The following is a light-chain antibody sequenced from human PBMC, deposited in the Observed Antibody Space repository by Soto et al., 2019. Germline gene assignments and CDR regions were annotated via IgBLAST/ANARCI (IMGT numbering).Light chain of an antibody. CDR1: HTISSSY. J-gene: IGKJ1*01. Sequence: EIVLTQSPGTLSLSPGERATLSCRASHTISSSYLAWYQQKPGQAPRLLMYGISRRATGIPDRFSGSGSGTDFTLTITRLGPEDFAVYYCLQYDDWHRTFGQGTKVDIK. CDR2: GIS. V-gene: IGKV3-20*01. CDR3: LQYDDWHRT.